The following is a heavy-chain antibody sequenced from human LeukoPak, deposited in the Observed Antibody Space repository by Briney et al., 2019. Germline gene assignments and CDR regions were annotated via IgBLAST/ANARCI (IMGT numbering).Heavy chain of an antibody. D-gene: IGHD3-9*01. J-gene: IGHJ1*01. CDR3: AKDTYYDILTGYRYTEYFQH. Sequence: GGSLRLSCAASGFTFSSYAMSWVRQAPGKGLEWGSAISGSGGSTYYADSVKGRFTISRDNSKNTLYLQMNSLRAEDTAVYYCAKDTYYDILTGYRYTEYFQHWGQGTLVTVSS. V-gene: IGHV3-23*01. CDR2: ISGSGGST. CDR1: GFTFSSYA.